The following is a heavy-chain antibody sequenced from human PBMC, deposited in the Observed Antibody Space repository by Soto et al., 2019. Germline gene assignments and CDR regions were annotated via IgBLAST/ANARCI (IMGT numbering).Heavy chain of an antibody. CDR3: ASPVAYGDYGRFDP. J-gene: IGHJ5*02. CDR1: DVSISSSNYY. V-gene: IGHV4-39*01. CDR2: IYYSGTT. D-gene: IGHD4-17*01. Sequence: SETLSLTCTDSDVSISSSNYYWGWIRQPPGKGLEWLGSIYYSGTTYYNPSLKSRVTMSVDTSKNQFSLKVTSVTAADTAVYYCASPVAYGDYGRFDPWGQGTLVTVSS.